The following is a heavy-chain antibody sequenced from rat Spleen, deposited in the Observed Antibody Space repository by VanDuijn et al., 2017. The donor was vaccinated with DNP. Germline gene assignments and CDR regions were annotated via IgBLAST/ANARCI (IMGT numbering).Heavy chain of an antibody. V-gene: IGHV5-29*01. CDR2: ISYDGSST. CDR3: ARHYYSSYIYVYWYFDF. J-gene: IGHJ1*01. CDR1: GFTFSNYY. Sequence: EVQLVESGGGLVQPGRSLKLSCAASGFTFSNYYMAWVRQAPTKGLEWVATISYDGSSTYYRDSVQGRFTISRDNAKSPLYLQMDRLRSEDTATYYWARHYYSSYIYVYWYFDFWGPGTMVTVSS. D-gene: IGHD1-2*01.